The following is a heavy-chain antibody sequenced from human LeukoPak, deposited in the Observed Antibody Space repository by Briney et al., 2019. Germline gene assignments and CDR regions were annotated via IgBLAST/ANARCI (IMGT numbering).Heavy chain of an antibody. CDR1: TFIFSGYS. Sequence: GGSLRLSCAASTFIFSGYSMNWVRQAPGKGLEWVSYISETSSYTYYADSVKGRFTISRDNAKNTLYLQMNSLRAEDTAVYYCANSPGYCGGDCAVDYWGQGTLVTVSS. J-gene: IGHJ4*02. D-gene: IGHD2-21*02. CDR3: ANSPGYCGGDCAVDY. CDR2: ISETSSYT. V-gene: IGHV3-21*01.